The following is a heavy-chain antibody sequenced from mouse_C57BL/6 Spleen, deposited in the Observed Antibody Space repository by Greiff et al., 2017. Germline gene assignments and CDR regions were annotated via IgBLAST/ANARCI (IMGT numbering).Heavy chain of an antibody. D-gene: IGHD2-3*01. V-gene: IGHV1-59*01. CDR3: ARSDGYFPWFAY. J-gene: IGHJ3*01. CDR2: IDASDSYT. Sequence: QVQLQQPGAELVRPGTSVKLSRKASGYTFPSHWMHWVKQRPGQGLEGIGVIDASDSYTNFNQKFKGKATLTVDTSSSTAYMQLSSLTSEDSAVYYCARSDGYFPWFAYWGQGTLVTVSA. CDR1: GYTFPSHW.